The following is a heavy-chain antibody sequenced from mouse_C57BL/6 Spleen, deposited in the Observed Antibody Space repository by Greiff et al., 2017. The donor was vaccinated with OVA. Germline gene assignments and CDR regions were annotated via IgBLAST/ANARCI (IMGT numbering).Heavy chain of an antibody. V-gene: IGHV1-64*01. D-gene: IGHD1-1*01. Sequence: QVQLQQPGAELVKPGASVKLSCKASGYTFTSYWMHWVKQRPGQGLEWIGMIHPSSGSTNYNEKFKSKANMTGDKSSSTAYMQLSSLTSEDSAVYYCAREGTTVVATPFAYWGQGTLVTVSA. CDR2: IHPSSGST. CDR3: AREGTTVVATPFAY. J-gene: IGHJ3*01. CDR1: GYTFTSYW.